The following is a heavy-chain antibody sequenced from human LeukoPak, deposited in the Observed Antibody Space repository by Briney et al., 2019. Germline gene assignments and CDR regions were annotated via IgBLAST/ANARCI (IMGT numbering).Heavy chain of an antibody. CDR1: GGSFSGYH. D-gene: IGHD6-6*01. Sequence: SGTLSPTCGVHGGSFSGYHWTWIRQRPGKGLEWIGDINHSGTTHYSPPLKSRVTMSIDKSNNHFSLNLHAVTAADTGVYYCARGFTTSSLWFDPWGQGILVTVSS. J-gene: IGHJ5*02. CDR2: INHSGTT. V-gene: IGHV4-34*01. CDR3: ARGFTTSSLWFDP.